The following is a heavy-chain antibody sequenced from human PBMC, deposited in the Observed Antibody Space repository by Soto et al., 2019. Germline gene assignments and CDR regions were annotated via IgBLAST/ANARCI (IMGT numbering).Heavy chain of an antibody. J-gene: IGHJ4*02. CDR2: IYTGGTT. CDR1: GFTVSSSNY. V-gene: IGHV3-53*01. D-gene: IGHD3-16*01. Sequence: GGSLRLSCVVSGFTVSSSNYMSWVRQAPGKGLEWVSVIYTGGTTYYADSVKGRFTISRDNSKNTLYLQMNSLRAEDTAVYYCANFNDLGSLWGQGTLVTVSS. CDR3: ANFNDLGSL.